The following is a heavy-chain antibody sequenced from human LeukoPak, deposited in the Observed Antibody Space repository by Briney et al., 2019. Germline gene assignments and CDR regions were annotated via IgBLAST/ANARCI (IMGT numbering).Heavy chain of an antibody. CDR3: PRDVGSSNYFDY. J-gene: IGHJ4*02. V-gene: IGHV3-30*04. CDR2: ISYDGSNK. D-gene: IGHD3-10*01. CDR1: GFTFSSYS. Sequence: PGGSLRLSCAASGFTFSSYSMYWVRQAPGKGLEWVAVISYDGSNKYYADSVKGRFTISRDNSKNTLFLQMNSLRAEDTAEYYCPRDVGSSNYFDYWGQGTLVTVSA.